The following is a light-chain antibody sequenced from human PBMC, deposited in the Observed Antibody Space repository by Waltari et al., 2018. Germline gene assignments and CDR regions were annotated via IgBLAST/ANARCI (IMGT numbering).Light chain of an antibody. V-gene: IGKV3-11*01. CDR3: QQRSNWLT. CDR1: QSVSSY. CDR2: DAS. Sequence: EIVLTQSPDTLSLSPGERATLSCTASQSVSSYLAWYQQKPGQAPRLLIYDASNRATGIPARFSGSGSGTDFTLTISSLEPEDFAVYYCQQRSNWLTFGGGTKVEIK. J-gene: IGKJ4*01.